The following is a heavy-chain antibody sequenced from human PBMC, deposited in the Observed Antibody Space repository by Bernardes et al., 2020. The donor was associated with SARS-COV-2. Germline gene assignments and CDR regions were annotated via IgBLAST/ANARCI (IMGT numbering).Heavy chain of an antibody. CDR1: GFTFSTYW. J-gene: IGHJ4*02. Sequence: GGSLRLSCAASGFTFSTYWMSWVRQAPGKGLEWVANIKHDGSETYFVDSVKGRFTISRDNAKNSLYLQMNSLRADDTAVYYCARDLRDTSIAYYFDYWGQGTLVTVS. CDR3: ARDLRDTSIAYYFDY. D-gene: IGHD5-18*01. V-gene: IGHV3-7*03. CDR2: IKHDGSET.